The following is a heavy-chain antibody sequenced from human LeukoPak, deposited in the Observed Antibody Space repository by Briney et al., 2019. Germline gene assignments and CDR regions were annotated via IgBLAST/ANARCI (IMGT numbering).Heavy chain of an antibody. V-gene: IGHV3-48*02. J-gene: IGHJ4*02. Sequence: PGGSLRLSCAASGFTFSSYAMRWVRQAPGKGLEWVSYISSGGSTIYYADSVRGRFSISRDTAKNSLYLEMNSLRDEDTAMYYCVRGDQEASGPAFDYWGQGTLVTVSS. CDR1: GFTFSSYA. CDR3: VRGDQEASGPAFDY. CDR2: ISSGGSTI. D-gene: IGHD1-14*01.